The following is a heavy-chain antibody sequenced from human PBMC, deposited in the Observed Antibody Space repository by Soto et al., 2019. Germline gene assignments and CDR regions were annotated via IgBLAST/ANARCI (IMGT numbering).Heavy chain of an antibody. Sequence: PSETLSLTCTVSGGSINPYYWSWIRQPPGKGLECIGYIFYTGSTYYNPTLKSRVTMSVDTPKRQFSLNLSSLTAADTAVYYCARVYSVNYLGYFDYWGQGALVTVSS. CDR3: ARVYSVNYLGYFDY. D-gene: IGHD6-13*01. CDR1: GGSINPYY. V-gene: IGHV4-59*06. CDR2: IFYTGST. J-gene: IGHJ4*02.